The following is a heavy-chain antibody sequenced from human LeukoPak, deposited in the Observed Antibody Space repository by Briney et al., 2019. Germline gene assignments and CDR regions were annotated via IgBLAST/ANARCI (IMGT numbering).Heavy chain of an antibody. CDR1: GGSISSSSYY. CDR2: IYYSGST. Sequence: SETLSLTCTVSGGSISSSSYYWGWIRQPPGKGLEWIGSIYYSGSTYYNPSLKSRVTISVDTSKNQFSLKLSSVTAADTAVYYCARDVQEDFWSGYAPVYYYYYMDVWGKGTTVTVSS. D-gene: IGHD3-3*01. CDR3: ARDVQEDFWSGYAPVYYYYYMDV. V-gene: IGHV4-39*02. J-gene: IGHJ6*03.